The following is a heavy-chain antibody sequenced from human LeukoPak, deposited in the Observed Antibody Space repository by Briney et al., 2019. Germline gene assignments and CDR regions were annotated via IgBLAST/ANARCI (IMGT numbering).Heavy chain of an antibody. D-gene: IGHD3-22*01. CDR2: ISDSGTT. CDR1: GAPIRTYY. CDR3: TKGYYEPFDY. Sequence: SETLSLTCTVSGAPIRTYYGDWIRQAPGKGLEWIGCISDSGTTYYNPSLKSRVTISLDTSKNHFSLKLTSVTAADTAVYFCTKGYYEPFDYWGQGMMVTVSS. J-gene: IGHJ4*02. V-gene: IGHV4-59*01.